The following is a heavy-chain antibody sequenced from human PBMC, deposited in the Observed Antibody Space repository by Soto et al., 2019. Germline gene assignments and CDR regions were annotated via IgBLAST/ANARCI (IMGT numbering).Heavy chain of an antibody. Sequence: QLQLVQSAAEVKKPGASVRVSCKAYGYPFIKYGISWIRQAPEQGLEWMGWIKVDSGYTNYAQKFQGRVTMTADTSSDTAFMELRSLRLDDTAVYFCATSYDTGFDPWGQGTPVSVSS. J-gene: IGHJ5*02. CDR3: ATSYDTGFDP. D-gene: IGHD3-9*01. V-gene: IGHV1-18*04. CDR1: GYPFIKYG. CDR2: IKVDSGYT.